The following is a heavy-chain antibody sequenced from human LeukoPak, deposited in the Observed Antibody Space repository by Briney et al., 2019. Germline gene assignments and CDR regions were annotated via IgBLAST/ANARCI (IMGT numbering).Heavy chain of an antibody. V-gene: IGHV4-34*01. Sequence: SETLSLTCGVSGGSFSGYLWSWIRQAPGKGLEWIGEINYNGGNTNYNPSLKSRVSMSVDTSKNQFSLRLSSVTAADTAVYFCTRSGLTGMRKYPRPDYYYYEMDVWAKGPRSASP. J-gene: IGHJ6*02. CDR2: INYNGGNT. CDR3: TRSGLTGMRKYPRPDYYYYEMDV. CDR1: GGSFSGYL. D-gene: IGHD2-2*01.